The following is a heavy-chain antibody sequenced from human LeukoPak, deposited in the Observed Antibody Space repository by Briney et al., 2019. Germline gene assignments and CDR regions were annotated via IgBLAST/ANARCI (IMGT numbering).Heavy chain of an antibody. D-gene: IGHD3-9*01. CDR2: IKQDGSEK. CDR3: ARGRLYYDILTGYGTFDY. Sequence: GGSLRLSCAASGFTFSSYWMSWVRQAPGEGLEWVANIKQDGSEKYYVDSVKGRFTISRDNAKNSLYLQMNSLRAEDTAVYYCARGRLYYDILTGYGTFDYWGQGTLVTVSS. CDR1: GFTFSSYW. J-gene: IGHJ4*02. V-gene: IGHV3-7*03.